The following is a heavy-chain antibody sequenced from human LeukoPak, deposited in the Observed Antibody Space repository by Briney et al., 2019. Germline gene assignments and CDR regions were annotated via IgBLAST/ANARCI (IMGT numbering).Heavy chain of an antibody. D-gene: IGHD4-17*01. CDR1: GFTFSSYA. CDR3: AKASYGDYDYYFDY. CDR2: ISGSGGST. J-gene: IGHJ4*02. V-gene: IGHV3-23*01. Sequence: TGGSLRLSCAASGFTFSSYAMSWVRQAPGKGLEWVSAISGSGGSTYYADSVKGRFTISRDNSKNTLYLQMNSLRAEDTAVYYCAKASYGDYDYYFDYWGQGTLVTVSS.